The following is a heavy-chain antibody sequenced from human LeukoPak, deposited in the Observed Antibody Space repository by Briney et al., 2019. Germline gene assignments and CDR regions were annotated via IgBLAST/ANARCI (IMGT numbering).Heavy chain of an antibody. J-gene: IGHJ4*02. CDR1: GYSISSGYY. Sequence: SETLSLTCTVSGYSISSGYYWGWTRQPPGKGLEWIGSIYHSGSTYYNPSLKSRVTISVDTSKNQFSLKLSSVTAADTAVYYCARVGWLQFYSLDYWGQGTLVTVSS. CDR2: IYHSGST. CDR3: ARVGWLQFYSLDY. V-gene: IGHV4-38-2*02. D-gene: IGHD5-24*01.